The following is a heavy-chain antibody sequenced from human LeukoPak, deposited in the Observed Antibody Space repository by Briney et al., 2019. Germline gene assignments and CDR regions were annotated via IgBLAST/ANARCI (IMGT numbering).Heavy chain of an antibody. D-gene: IGHD1-1*01. V-gene: IGHV4-31*03. CDR3: ARRTGTGSRDFFDI. CDR1: GGSITSGDYY. Sequence: PSETLSLTCTVSGGSITSGDYYWSWIRQHPGKGLEWIGYIYYSGSTYYNPALKSRVTISVDTSKNQFSLKLSSVTAADTAVYYCARRTGTGSRDFFDIWGQGTMVTVSS. J-gene: IGHJ3*02. CDR2: IYYSGST.